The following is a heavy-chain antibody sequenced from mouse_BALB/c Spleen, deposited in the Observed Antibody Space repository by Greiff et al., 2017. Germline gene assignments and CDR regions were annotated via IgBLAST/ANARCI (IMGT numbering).Heavy chain of an antibody. CDR2: ISYSGST. D-gene: IGHD2-1*01. Sequence: EVQLQESGPGLVKPSQSLSLTCTVTGYSITSDYAWNWIRQFPGNKLEWMGYISYSGSTSYNPSLKSRISITRDTSKNQFFLQLNSVTTEDTATYYCALYGNYLYYAMDYWGQGTSVTVSS. V-gene: IGHV3-2*02. J-gene: IGHJ4*01. CDR1: GYSITSDYA. CDR3: ALYGNYLYYAMDY.